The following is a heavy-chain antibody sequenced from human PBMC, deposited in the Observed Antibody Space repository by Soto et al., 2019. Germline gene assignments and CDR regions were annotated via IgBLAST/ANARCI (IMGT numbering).Heavy chain of an antibody. J-gene: IGHJ4*02. Sequence: SETLSLTCTVSGVSLTGSYWSWIRQPPGEGLAWIVYIHYSGRTNFNPSLRSRVTMSVDTARNQFSLQLRSVTAADTAVYFCSKYRRTDAEGYTLDYWGQGALVTVSS. CDR2: IHYSGRT. V-gene: IGHV4-59*01. D-gene: IGHD2-15*01. CDR1: GVSLTGSY. CDR3: SKYRRTDAEGYTLDY.